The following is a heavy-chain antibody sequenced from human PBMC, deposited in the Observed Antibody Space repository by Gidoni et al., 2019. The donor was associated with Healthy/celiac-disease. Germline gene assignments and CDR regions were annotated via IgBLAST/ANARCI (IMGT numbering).Heavy chain of an antibody. Sequence: EVQLLESGGGLVQPGGSLRLSCATSGFTFSSYAMNWVRQAPGKGLEWVSAISGSGGSTSYADSEKGRFTISRDNSKNTLYLQMNSLRAEDTAVYYCAKSPSGSYYDAFDIWGQGTMVTVSS. D-gene: IGHD1-26*01. CDR1: GFTFSSYA. CDR3: AKSPSGSYYDAFDI. V-gene: IGHV3-23*01. CDR2: ISGSGGST. J-gene: IGHJ3*02.